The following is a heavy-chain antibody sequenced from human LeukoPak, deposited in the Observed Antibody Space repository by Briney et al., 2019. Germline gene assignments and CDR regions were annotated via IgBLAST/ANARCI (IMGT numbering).Heavy chain of an antibody. D-gene: IGHD6-13*01. CDR3: AKDRETTASGTFDY. Sequence: GRSLRLSYAASGFTFNNYGMHYVRQAPGKGLEWVAVISDDGRNKSYADSVKGRFTISRDNSNNTLYLQMNSLRAEDTGVYYCAKDRETTASGTFDYWGQGPLVTVSS. CDR1: GFTFNNYG. V-gene: IGHV3-30*18. CDR2: ISDDGRNK. J-gene: IGHJ4*02.